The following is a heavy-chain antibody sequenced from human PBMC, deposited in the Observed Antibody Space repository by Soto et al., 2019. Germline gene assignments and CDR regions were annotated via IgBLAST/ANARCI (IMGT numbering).Heavy chain of an antibody. CDR1: GGSFSGYY. D-gene: IGHD2-15*01. CDR3: ARLGGGSYYVGWFDP. J-gene: IGHJ5*02. CDR2: INHSGST. V-gene: IGHV4-34*01. Sequence: QVQLQQWGAGLLKPSETLSLTCAVYGGSFSGYYWSWIRQPPGKGLEWIGEINHSGSTNYNPSLKTRVTISVDTSKNPFSLKLSSVTAADTAVYYCARLGGGSYYVGWFDPWGQGTLVTVSS.